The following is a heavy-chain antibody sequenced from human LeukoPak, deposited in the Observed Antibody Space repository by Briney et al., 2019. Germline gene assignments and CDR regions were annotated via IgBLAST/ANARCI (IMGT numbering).Heavy chain of an antibody. CDR3: ARDYNRNDFYGDYRYFQH. CDR2: IYTSGNT. V-gene: IGHV4-61*09. Sequence: SQTLSLTCTVSGGSISSGSYCWSWIRQPAGKGLEWIGHIYTSGNTNYNPSLKSRVTISVDTSKNQFSLKLSSVTAADTAVYYCARDYNRNDFYGDYRYFQHWGQGTLVTVSS. CDR1: GGSISSGSYC. D-gene: IGHD4-17*01. J-gene: IGHJ1*01.